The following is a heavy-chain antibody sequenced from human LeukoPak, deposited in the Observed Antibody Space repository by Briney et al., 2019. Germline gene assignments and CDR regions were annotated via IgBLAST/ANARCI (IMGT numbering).Heavy chain of an antibody. D-gene: IGHD5-18*01. CDR1: GASINSYY. Sequence: SETLSLTCTVCGASINSYYWTWIRQPAGKGLEWIGRIWSSGGLWSTGGTNYNPALTSRITMSVDTSKNQFSLRLSSVTAPDTAVYYCVRDSPDGYTHGHYYYNIDVWGKGTTVTVSS. CDR3: VRDSPDGYTHGHYYYNIDV. CDR2: IWSSGGLWSTGGT. V-gene: IGHV4-4*07. J-gene: IGHJ6*03.